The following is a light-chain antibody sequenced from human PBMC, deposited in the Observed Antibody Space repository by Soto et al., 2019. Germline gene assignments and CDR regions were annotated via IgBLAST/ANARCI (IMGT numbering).Light chain of an antibody. CDR2: GAS. Sequence: EIVMTQSPATLSVSPGERATLSCRASQSVSSNLAWYQQKPGLAPRLLIYGASTRATGIPARFSGSGSGTEFTLTISSLQSEDFAVYYCHQYNNWPPWTFGQGTKVEIK. J-gene: IGKJ1*01. V-gene: IGKV3-15*01. CDR1: QSVSSN. CDR3: HQYNNWPPWT.